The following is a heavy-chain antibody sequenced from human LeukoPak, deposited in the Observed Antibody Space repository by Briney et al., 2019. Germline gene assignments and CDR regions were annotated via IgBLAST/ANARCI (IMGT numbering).Heavy chain of an antibody. V-gene: IGHV3-21*06. Sequence: GGSLRLSCAASGYTFSTYEMNWVRQAPGKGLEWVSSIGTDGYSYSAVSVKGRFTISRDNAKSTLYLQMDSLTVGDTALYYCARGTIGGNPASAYWGQGTLVTVSS. CDR1: GYTFSTYE. D-gene: IGHD4-23*01. J-gene: IGHJ4*02. CDR3: ARGTIGGNPASAY. CDR2: IGTDGYS.